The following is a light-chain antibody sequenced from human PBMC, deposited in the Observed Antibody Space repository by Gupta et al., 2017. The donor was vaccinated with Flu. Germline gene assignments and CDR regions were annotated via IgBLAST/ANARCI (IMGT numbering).Light chain of an antibody. CDR3: QQYYSPSYS. CDR2: WAS. V-gene: IGKV4-1*01. J-gene: IGKJ2*01. Sequence: DIVMTQSPDSLAVSLGERATINCKSSQSILYSSNNKNYLAWYQQKPGQPPKVLISWASTRESGVPDRFSGGGSGTDFSLTISSLQAEDVAVYFCQQYYSPSYSFGQGTKLEI. CDR1: QSILYSSNNKNY.